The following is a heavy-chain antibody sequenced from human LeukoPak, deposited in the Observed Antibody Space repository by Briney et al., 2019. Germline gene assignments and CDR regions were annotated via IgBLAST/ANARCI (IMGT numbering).Heavy chain of an antibody. Sequence: ASVKVSCKASGYTFTGYYMHWVRQAPGQGLEWMGRINPNSGGTNYAQKFQGRVTMTRDTSISTAYMELSRLRSDDTAVYYCARALQRRYCGGDCPFDYWGQGTLVTVSS. D-gene: IGHD2-21*02. CDR3: ARALQRRYCGGDCPFDY. CDR1: GYTFTGYY. J-gene: IGHJ4*02. CDR2: INPNSGGT. V-gene: IGHV1-2*06.